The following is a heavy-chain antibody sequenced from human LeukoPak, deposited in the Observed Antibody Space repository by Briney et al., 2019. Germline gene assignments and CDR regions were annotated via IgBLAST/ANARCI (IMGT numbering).Heavy chain of an antibody. CDR3: ARLVYGSGSSYFDY. CDR1: GGSISSYY. Sequence: WETLSLTCTVSGGSISSYYWSWIRQPPGKGLEWIGYIYYSGSTNYNRSLKSRVTISVDTSKNQFSLKLSSVTAADTAVYYCARLVYGSGSSYFDYWGQGTLVTVSS. CDR2: IYYSGST. V-gene: IGHV4-59*08. J-gene: IGHJ4*02. D-gene: IGHD3-10*01.